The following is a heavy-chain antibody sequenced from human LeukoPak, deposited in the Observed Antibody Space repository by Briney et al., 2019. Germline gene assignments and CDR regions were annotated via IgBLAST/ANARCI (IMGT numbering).Heavy chain of an antibody. CDR1: GGSISSYY. Sequence: SETLSLTCTVSGGSISSYYWSWIRQPPGKGLEWIGYIYYSGSTNYNPSLKSRVTISVDTSKNQFSLKLTSVTAADTAVYYCARDGRYGDNWFDPWGQGTLVTVSS. J-gene: IGHJ5*02. V-gene: IGHV4-59*01. D-gene: IGHD4-17*01. CDR3: ARDGRYGDNWFDP. CDR2: IYYSGST.